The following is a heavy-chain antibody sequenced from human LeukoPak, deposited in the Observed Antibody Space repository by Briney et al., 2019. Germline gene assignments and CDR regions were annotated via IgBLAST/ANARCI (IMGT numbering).Heavy chain of an antibody. CDR1: GLTFSTSG. CDR2: IGPTGSDR. CDR3: ATETNGRHYDY. Sequence: GGSLRLSCTASGLTFSTSGFNWVRQAPGRGLEWVASIGPTGSDRYHADSTKGRFTVSRDNANNCLYLQMNSLRAEDTAVYYCATETNGRHYDYWGQGTLLTVSS. J-gene: IGHJ4*02. V-gene: IGHV3-21*06. D-gene: IGHD1-14*01.